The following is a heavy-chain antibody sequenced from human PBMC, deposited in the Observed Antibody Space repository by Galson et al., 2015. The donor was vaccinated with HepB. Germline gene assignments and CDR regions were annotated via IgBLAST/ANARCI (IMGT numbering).Heavy chain of an antibody. D-gene: IGHD6-19*01. V-gene: IGHV3-30*18. J-gene: IGHJ4*02. CDR1: GFTFSSYG. CDR3: AKRGIAVGY. Sequence: SLRLSCAASGFTFSSYGMHWVRQAPGKGLEWVAVISYDGSNKYYADSVKGRFTIARDNSKNTLYLQMNSLRAEDTAVYYCAKRGIAVGYWGQGTLVTVSS. CDR2: ISYDGSNK.